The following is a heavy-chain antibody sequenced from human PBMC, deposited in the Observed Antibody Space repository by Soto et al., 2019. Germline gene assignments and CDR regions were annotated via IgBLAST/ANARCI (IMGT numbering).Heavy chain of an antibody. Sequence: ASVKVSCKASGYTFTGYYMHWVRQAPGQGLEWMGWINPNSGGTNYAQKFQGWVTMTRDTSISTAYMELSRLRSDDTAVYYCARDGDSSSSYYYYGMEVWGQGTTVTVS. V-gene: IGHV1-2*04. D-gene: IGHD6-6*01. J-gene: IGHJ6*01. CDR1: GYTFTGYY. CDR2: INPNSGGT. CDR3: ARDGDSSSSYYYYGMEV.